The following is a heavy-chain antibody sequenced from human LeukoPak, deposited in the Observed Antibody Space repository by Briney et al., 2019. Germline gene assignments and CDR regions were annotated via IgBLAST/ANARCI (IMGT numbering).Heavy chain of an antibody. CDR1: GFTLGGHD. CDR2: VSAGHHA. D-gene: IGHD5-18*01. J-gene: IGHJ4*02. Sequence: GRSLRLSCTASGFTLGGHDMHWVRQTTRHGLEWVAAVSAGHHAFYAGSVKGRFTVSREDAKNSLYLQMNSLRAGDTAVYYCVREARGYHYTYFDYWGQGSLVTVSS. CDR3: VREARGYHYTYFDY. V-gene: IGHV3-13*01.